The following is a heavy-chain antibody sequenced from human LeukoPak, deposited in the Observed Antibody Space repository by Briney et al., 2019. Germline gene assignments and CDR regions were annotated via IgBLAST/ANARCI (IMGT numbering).Heavy chain of an antibody. CDR2: ISSSSSYI. CDR1: GFTFSSYS. D-gene: IGHD5-18*01. J-gene: IGHJ6*03. CDR3: AREGPYSYGKGTMDV. Sequence: PGGSLRLSCAASGFTFSSYSMNWVRQAPGKGLEWVSSISSSSSYIYYADSVKGRFTISRDNAKDSLYLQMNSLRAEDTAVYYCAREGPYSYGKGTMDVWDKGTTVTISS. V-gene: IGHV3-21*01.